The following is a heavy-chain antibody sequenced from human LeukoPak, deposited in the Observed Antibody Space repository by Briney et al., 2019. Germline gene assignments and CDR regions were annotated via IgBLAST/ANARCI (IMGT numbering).Heavy chain of an antibody. Sequence: PSETLSLTCTVSGGSISNTFYYWGWIRQPPGKGLEWIGSINYSGSTYYNPSLKSRVTISIDTSKNQFSLKVSSVTAADTAVYYCARPGIVGAVSWFDPWGQGTLVTVSS. J-gene: IGHJ5*02. CDR3: ARPGIVGAVSWFDP. D-gene: IGHD1-26*01. CDR1: GGSISNTFYY. CDR2: INYSGST. V-gene: IGHV4-39*01.